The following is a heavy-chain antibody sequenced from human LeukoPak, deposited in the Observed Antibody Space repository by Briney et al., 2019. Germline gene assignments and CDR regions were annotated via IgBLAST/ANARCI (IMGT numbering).Heavy chain of an antibody. V-gene: IGHV1-18*01. Sequence: ASVKDSCKASGYTFTSYGISWVRQAPGQGLEWMGWISAYNGNTNYAQKLQGRVTMTTDTSTSTAYMELRSLRSDDTAVYYCAREELLRYFDWHSYHYYYGMDVWGQGTTVTVSS. CDR1: GYTFTSYG. D-gene: IGHD3-9*01. CDR2: ISAYNGNT. CDR3: AREELLRYFDWHSYHYYYGMDV. J-gene: IGHJ6*02.